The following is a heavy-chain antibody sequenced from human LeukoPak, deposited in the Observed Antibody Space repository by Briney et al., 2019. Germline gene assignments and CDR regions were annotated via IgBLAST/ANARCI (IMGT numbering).Heavy chain of an antibody. D-gene: IGHD6-19*01. Sequence: RRSLRLSCAASGFTFCSSGLHWVREAPGKGLGWVAVISYDGSNTYYAHAVKGRFTISRDNTKNTLYLQINSLRAEDTAVYYCVIAVADDGFDYWGQGTLVTVSS. CDR2: ISYDGSNT. CDR1: GFTFCSSG. J-gene: IGHJ4*02. CDR3: VIAVADDGFDY. V-gene: IGHV3-30*03.